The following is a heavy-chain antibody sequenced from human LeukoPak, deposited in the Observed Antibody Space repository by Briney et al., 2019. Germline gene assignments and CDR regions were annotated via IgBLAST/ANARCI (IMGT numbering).Heavy chain of an antibody. Sequence: ASVKVSCNTSGYPFTNHGVSWVRQAPGQGLEWMGWINANSGDTNYAQRFQGRLTMTTDTSTTTAYMELRSLSSDDTTVYYCARDWPIVIADYWGQGTLVTVSS. CDR3: ARDWPIVIADY. CDR2: INANSGDT. J-gene: IGHJ4*02. V-gene: IGHV1-18*01. CDR1: GYPFTNHG. D-gene: IGHD2/OR15-2a*01.